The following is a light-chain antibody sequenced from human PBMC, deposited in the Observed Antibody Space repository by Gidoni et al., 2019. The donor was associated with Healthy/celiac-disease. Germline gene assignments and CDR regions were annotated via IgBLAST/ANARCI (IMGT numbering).Light chain of an antibody. V-gene: IGKV3-15*01. J-gene: IGKJ1*01. CDR3: QQYNNCLRT. Sequence: EIVMTQSPATLSVSPGERATLSCRASQSVSSNLAWYQQKPGQAPRFLIYRASTRATGLPARFSGSGSGTEFTLTISSLQSEDFAVYYCQQYNNCLRTFGQGTKVEIK. CDR1: QSVSSN. CDR2: RAS.